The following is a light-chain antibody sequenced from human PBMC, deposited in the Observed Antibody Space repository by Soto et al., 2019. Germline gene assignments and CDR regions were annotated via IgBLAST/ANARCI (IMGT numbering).Light chain of an antibody. J-gene: IGKJ1*01. CDR2: GAS. Sequence: EIVMTQSPATLSVSPGERATLSCRASQSVNSNLAWYKQKPGQAPRLLIYGASTRATGIPARFSGSGSGTEFTLTISSLQSEDFAVYYCQQYNNWPLWTVGQGTKVDIK. CDR3: QQYNNWPLWT. CDR1: QSVNSN. V-gene: IGKV3-15*01.